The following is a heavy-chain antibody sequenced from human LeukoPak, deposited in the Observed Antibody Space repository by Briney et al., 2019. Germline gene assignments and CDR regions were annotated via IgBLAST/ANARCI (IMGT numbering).Heavy chain of an antibody. V-gene: IGHV4-39*01. D-gene: IGHD2-2*01. CDR1: GGSISSSSYY. Sequence: SETLSLTCTVSGGSISSSSYYWGWIRQPPGKGLEWIGSIYYSGSTYYNPSLKSRVTISVDTSKNQFSLKLSSVTAADTAVYYCARRGPYCSSTSCDAFDIWGQGTMVTVSS. J-gene: IGHJ3*02. CDR2: IYYSGST. CDR3: ARRGPYCSSTSCDAFDI.